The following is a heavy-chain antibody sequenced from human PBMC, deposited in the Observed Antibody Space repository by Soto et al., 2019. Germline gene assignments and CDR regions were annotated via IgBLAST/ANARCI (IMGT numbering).Heavy chain of an antibody. CDR2: IYYSGST. D-gene: IGHD4-17*01. Sequence: QLQLQESGPGLVKPSETLSLTCTVSGGSISSSSYYWGWIRQPPGKGLEWIGSIYYSGSTYYNPSLTSRVTISVDTSKNQFSLKLSSVTAADTAVYYCAKSTVAYYFDYWGQGTLVTVSS. J-gene: IGHJ4*02. CDR3: AKSTVAYYFDY. CDR1: GGSISSSSYY. V-gene: IGHV4-39*01.